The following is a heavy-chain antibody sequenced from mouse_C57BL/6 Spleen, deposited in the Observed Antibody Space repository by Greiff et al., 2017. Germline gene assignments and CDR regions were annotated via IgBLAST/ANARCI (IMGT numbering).Heavy chain of an antibody. J-gene: IGHJ4*01. V-gene: IGHV7-3*01. Sequence: EVKLVESGGGLVQPGGSLSLSCAASGFTFTDYYMSWVRQPPGKALEWLGFIRNKANGYTTEYSASVKGRFTISRDNSQSILYLQMNALRAEDSATYYCASFYYDYDGDAMDYWGQGTSVTVSS. CDR3: ASFYYDYDGDAMDY. D-gene: IGHD2-4*01. CDR1: GFTFTDYY. CDR2: IRNKANGYTT.